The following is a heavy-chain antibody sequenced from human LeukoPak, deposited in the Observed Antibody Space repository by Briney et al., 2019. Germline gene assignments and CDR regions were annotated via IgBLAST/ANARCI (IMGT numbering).Heavy chain of an antibody. D-gene: IGHD2-21*02. Sequence: GGSLRLSCAASGFTFSSYAMHWVRQAPGKGLEYVSAIGSNGGSTYYANSVKGRFTISRDNSKNTLYLQMGSLRAEDMAVYYCARDRFGGDFPWGQGTLVTVSS. CDR2: IGSNGGST. CDR3: ARDRFGGDFP. J-gene: IGHJ5*02. CDR1: GFTFSSYA. V-gene: IGHV3-64*01.